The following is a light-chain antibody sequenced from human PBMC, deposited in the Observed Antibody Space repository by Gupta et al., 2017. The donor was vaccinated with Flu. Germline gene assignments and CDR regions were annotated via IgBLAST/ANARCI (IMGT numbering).Light chain of an antibody. CDR3: SSSTNTNTLVL. CDR2: EVS. Sequence: ITISCTGTSSDIGGYNNVSWYQQHHAKDPNHLIFEVSSRRSGVSTRFSGSKYGNKASPTIIGLQAEEEADYYCSSSTNTNTLVLFGGGTKLTVL. J-gene: IGLJ2*01. CDR1: SSDIGGYNN. V-gene: IGLV2-14*01.